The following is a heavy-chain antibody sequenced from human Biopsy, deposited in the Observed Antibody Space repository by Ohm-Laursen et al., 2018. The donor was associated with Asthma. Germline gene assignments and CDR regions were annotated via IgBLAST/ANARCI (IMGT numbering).Heavy chain of an antibody. Sequence: SQTLSLTCAVSGGSISSGGYSWSWIRQPPGKGLEWIGYIYHRVSTYYNTSLKSRVTISVDSNKNQFSLKLSSVTAADTAVYYCARVKDGYNFDYWGQGTLVTVSS. CDR3: ARVKDGYNFDY. D-gene: IGHD5-24*01. CDR2: IYHRVST. V-gene: IGHV4-30-2*01. CDR1: GGSISSGGYS. J-gene: IGHJ4*02.